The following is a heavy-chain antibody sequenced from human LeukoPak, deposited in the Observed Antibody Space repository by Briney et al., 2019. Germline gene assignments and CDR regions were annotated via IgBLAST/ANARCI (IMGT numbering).Heavy chain of an antibody. CDR1: GFTFSSYA. CDR3: AKGGIVVVVATYIDY. J-gene: IGHJ4*02. CDR2: ISGSGGST. D-gene: IGHD2-15*01. V-gene: IGHV3-23*01. Sequence: GGSLRLSCAASGFTFSSYAMSWVRQAPGKGLEWVSAISGSGGSTYYADSVKGRFTISRDNSKNTLSLQMNSLRGEDTAVYYCAKGGIVVVVATYIDYWGQGTLVTVSS.